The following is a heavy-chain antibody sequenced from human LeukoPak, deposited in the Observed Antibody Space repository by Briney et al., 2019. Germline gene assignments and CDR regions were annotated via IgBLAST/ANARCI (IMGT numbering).Heavy chain of an antibody. CDR3: ARGELLWFVEFVE. Sequence: GASVTVSRKVIGYSFTSYGVSLVRQAPGRGLEWMGWISAYNGNTKYAQKLQGRVTLTTDTSTSTAYLDLRSLRSDDTAVYYCARGELLWFVEFVEWGRGTLVSVPS. CDR2: ISAYNGNT. D-gene: IGHD3-10*01. V-gene: IGHV1-18*01. J-gene: IGHJ4*02. CDR1: GYSFTSYG.